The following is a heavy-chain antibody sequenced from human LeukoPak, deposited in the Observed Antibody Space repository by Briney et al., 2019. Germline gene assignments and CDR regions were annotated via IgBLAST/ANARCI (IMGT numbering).Heavy chain of an antibody. Sequence: SETLSLTCTVSGGSISSSTYYWGWIRRPPGKGLEWIGSIYYSVSTYYNPSLKSRVTISVDTSKNQFSLKLSSVTAADTAVYYCVRGSTLRHYQYWGQGTLVTVSS. CDR1: GGSISSSTYY. V-gene: IGHV4-39*01. D-gene: IGHD3-16*01. J-gene: IGHJ4*02. CDR2: IYYSVST. CDR3: VRGSTLRHYQY.